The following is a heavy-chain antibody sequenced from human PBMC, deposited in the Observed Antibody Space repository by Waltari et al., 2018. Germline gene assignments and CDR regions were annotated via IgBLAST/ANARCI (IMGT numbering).Heavy chain of an antibody. V-gene: IGHV4-39*01. CDR3: AETSRDDSSGYFFDY. CDR2: IYYSGST. CDR1: GGSISSSSYY. Sequence: QLQLQESGPGLVKPSETLSLTCTVSGGSISSSSYYWGWLGQPPGKGLEWIGSIYYSGSTYYNPSLKSRVTISVDTSKNQFSLKLSSVTAADTAVYYCAETSRDDSSGYFFDYWGQGTLVTVSS. D-gene: IGHD3-22*01. J-gene: IGHJ4*02.